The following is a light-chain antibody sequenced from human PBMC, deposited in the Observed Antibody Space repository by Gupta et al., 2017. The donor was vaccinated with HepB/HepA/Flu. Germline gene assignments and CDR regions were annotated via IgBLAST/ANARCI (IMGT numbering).Light chain of an antibody. Sequence: QTVVTQEPSFSVSPGGTVTLTCGLSSGSVSTSYYPSWYQQTPGQAPRTLIYSPNTRSSGVPDRFSSSILGNKAALTITGAQAEDEADYYCVPYMGSGICVFGGGTKLTVL. V-gene: IGLV8-61*01. CDR3: VPYMGSGICV. J-gene: IGLJ3*02. CDR1: SGSVSTSYY. CDR2: SPN.